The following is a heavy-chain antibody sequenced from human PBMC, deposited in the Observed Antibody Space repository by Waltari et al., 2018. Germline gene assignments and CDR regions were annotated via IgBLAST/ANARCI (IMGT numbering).Heavy chain of an antibody. CDR3: VREKDLGGTCVFDF. V-gene: IGHV3-74*01. CDR2: TNKDGSGT. CDR1: GFGFSTYW. Sequence: EVQLVESGGGLVQTGGSRRLSCAASGFGFSTYWRYWVRQVPGKGLVWVARTNKDGSGTAYADFVEGRLTISRDNAKSTLHLQMTSLTAEDTAVYYCVREKDLGGTCVFDFWGRGTLVTVSS. J-gene: IGHJ4*02. D-gene: IGHD1-26*01.